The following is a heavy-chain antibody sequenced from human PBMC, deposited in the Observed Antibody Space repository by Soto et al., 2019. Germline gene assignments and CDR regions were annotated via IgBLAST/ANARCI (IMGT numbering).Heavy chain of an antibody. CDR3: VRDSLIDY. CDR1: DFTFGKHG. V-gene: IGHV3-30*03. Sequence: GGSLRLSCAASDFTFGKHGMHWVRQAPGKGLEWVAVLSNDGRNESYTISRDNSKNMLYLQMNSLTGEDTAVYYCVRDSLIDYWGQGTLVTVSS. CDR2: LSNDGRNE. J-gene: IGHJ4*02.